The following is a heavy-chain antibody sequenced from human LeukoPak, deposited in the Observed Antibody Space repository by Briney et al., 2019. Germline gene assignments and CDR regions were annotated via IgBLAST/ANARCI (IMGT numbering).Heavy chain of an antibody. V-gene: IGHV1-18*01. CDR3: ARDLVAYYYYDSSGYPRYFDY. CDR2: ISAHNGNT. Sequence: ASVKVSCKASGYTFTNYGISWVRQAPGQGLEWMGWISAHNGNTNYAQKLQGRVTMTTDTSTSTAYMELRSLRSDDTAVYYCARDLVAYYYYDSSGYPRYFDYWGQGTLVTVSS. CDR1: GYTFTNYG. D-gene: IGHD3-22*01. J-gene: IGHJ4*02.